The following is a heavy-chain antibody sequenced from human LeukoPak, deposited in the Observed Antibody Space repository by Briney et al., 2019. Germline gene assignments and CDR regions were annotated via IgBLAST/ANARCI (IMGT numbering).Heavy chain of an antibody. CDR1: GFTFSSYA. V-gene: IGHV3-23*01. CDR3: GLNSNFGHIVVVTALDY. Sequence: PGGSLRLSCAASGFTFSSYAMSWVRQAPGKGLEWVSAISGSGGSTYYADSVKGRFTISRDNSKNTLYLQMNSLRAEDTAVYYCGLNSNFGHIVVVTALDYWGQGTLVTVSS. J-gene: IGHJ4*02. CDR2: ISGSGGST. D-gene: IGHD2-21*02.